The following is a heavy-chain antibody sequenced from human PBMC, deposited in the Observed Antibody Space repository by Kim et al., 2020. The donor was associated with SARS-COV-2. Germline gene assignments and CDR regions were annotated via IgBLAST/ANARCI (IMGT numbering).Heavy chain of an antibody. CDR2: IYPGDSDT. J-gene: IGHJ4*02. V-gene: IGHV5-51*01. D-gene: IGHD2-15*01. Sequence: GESLKISCKGSGYSFTSYWIGWVRQMPGKGLEWMGIIYPGDSDTRYSPSFQGQVTISADKSISTAYLQWSSLKASDTAMYYCARMGGGSFPSYRKPPKTPDANYWGQGTLVTVSS. CDR1: GYSFTSYW. CDR3: ARMGGGSFPSYRKPPKTPDANY.